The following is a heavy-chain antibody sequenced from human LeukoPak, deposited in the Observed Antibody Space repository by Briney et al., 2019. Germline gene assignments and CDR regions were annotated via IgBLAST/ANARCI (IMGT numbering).Heavy chain of an antibody. CDR1: GGSFSGYY. Sequence: SETLSLTCAVYGGSFSGYYWSWIRQPPGKGLEWIGEINHSGSTSYNPSLKSRVTISVDTSKNQFSLKLSSVTAADTAVYYCARGQRGRWGRHGYMDVWGKGTTVTVSS. CDR3: ARGQRGRWGRHGYMDV. CDR2: INHSGST. V-gene: IGHV4-34*01. J-gene: IGHJ6*03. D-gene: IGHD3-16*01.